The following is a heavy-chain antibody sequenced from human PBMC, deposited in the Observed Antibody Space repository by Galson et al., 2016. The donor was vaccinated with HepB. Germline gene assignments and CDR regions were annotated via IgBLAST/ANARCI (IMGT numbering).Heavy chain of an antibody. CDR3: ARESGEQLTLGY. D-gene: IGHD6-13*01. CDR2: IIPIFGTA. CDR1: GDTFSTYA. Sequence: SVKVSCKASGDTFSTYAISWVRQASGQGLECMGGIIPIFGTATYAQKFQGRLTITADETTSTAYMELSSLTSEDTAVYYWARESGEQLTLGYWGQGTLVTVSS. V-gene: IGHV1-69*13. J-gene: IGHJ4*02.